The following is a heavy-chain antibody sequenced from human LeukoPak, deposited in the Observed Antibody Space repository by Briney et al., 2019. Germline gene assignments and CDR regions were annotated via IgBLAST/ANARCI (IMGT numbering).Heavy chain of an antibody. Sequence: SETLSLTCAVYGGSFNSNYWTWIRQPPGKGLEWIGEINHSGSTNYNPSLKSRVTISVDTSKNQFSLKLSSVTAADTAVYYCARLGGIAAAGTNYYYYYMDVWGKGTTVTISS. V-gene: IGHV4-34*01. CDR2: INHSGST. CDR1: GGSFNSNY. J-gene: IGHJ6*03. D-gene: IGHD6-13*01. CDR3: ARLGGIAAAGTNYYYYYMDV.